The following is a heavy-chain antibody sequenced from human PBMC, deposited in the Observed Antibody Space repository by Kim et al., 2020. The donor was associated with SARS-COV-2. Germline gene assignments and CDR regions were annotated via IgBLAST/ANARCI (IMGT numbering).Heavy chain of an antibody. CDR3: ARADYDILTGYWNWFDP. J-gene: IGHJ5*02. D-gene: IGHD3-9*01. Sequence: ASVKVSCKASGYTFTSYGISWVRQAPGQGLEWMGWISAYNGNTNYAQKLQGRVTMTTDTSTSTAYMELRSLSSDDTAVYYCARADYDILTGYWNWFDPWGQGTLVTVSS. V-gene: IGHV1-18*01. CDR1: GYTFTSYG. CDR2: ISAYNGNT.